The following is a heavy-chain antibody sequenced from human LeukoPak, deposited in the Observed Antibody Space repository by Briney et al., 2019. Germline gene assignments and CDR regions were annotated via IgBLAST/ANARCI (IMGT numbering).Heavy chain of an antibody. CDR3: AKASSMVRGVTYFDY. CDR2: ISWNSGSI. V-gene: IGHV3-9*01. J-gene: IGHJ4*02. Sequence: GGSLRLSCAASGFTFYDYAMHWVRHAPGKGLEWVSGISWNSGSIGYADSVKGRFTIFRDNAKNSLYLQMNSLRAEDTALYYCAKASSMVRGVTYFDYWGQGTLVTVSS. D-gene: IGHD3-10*01. CDR1: GFTFYDYA.